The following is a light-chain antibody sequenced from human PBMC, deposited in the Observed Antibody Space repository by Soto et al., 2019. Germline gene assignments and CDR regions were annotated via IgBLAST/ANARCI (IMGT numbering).Light chain of an antibody. CDR2: KAS. CDR1: QTISSW. J-gene: IGKJ1*01. Sequence: DIQMTQSPSNLSGSVGDRVTITCRASQTISSWLAWYQQKPGKAAKLLIYKASTLKSGVPSRFSGSGSGTEFTLTISSLQPDDFATYYCQHYNSYSEAFGQGTKVDIK. V-gene: IGKV1-5*03. CDR3: QHYNSYSEA.